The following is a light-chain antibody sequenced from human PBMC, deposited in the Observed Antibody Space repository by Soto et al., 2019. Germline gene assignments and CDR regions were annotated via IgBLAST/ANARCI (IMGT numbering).Light chain of an antibody. J-gene: IGKJ5*01. V-gene: IGKV3-11*01. CDR3: QQRSNWPPIT. CDR2: DAS. Sequence: EIVLTRSPATLSLSPGERATLSRRASQSVSSYLAWYQQKPGQAPRLLIYDASNRATGIPARFSGSGSGTDFTLTISSLEPEDFAVYYCQQRSNWPPITLGQGTRLEIK. CDR1: QSVSSY.